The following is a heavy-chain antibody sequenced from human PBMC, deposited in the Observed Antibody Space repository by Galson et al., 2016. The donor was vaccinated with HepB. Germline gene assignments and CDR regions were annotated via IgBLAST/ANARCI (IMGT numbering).Heavy chain of an antibody. CDR1: GYTFTTSG. V-gene: IGHV1-18*01. J-gene: IGHJ4*02. CDR2: ISTHSGNA. CDR3: ARDVQYRFDS. D-gene: IGHD2/OR15-2a*01. Sequence: SVKVSCKASGYTFTTSGISWVRQAPGQGLEGMGWISTHSGNAKYAKKFQGGLTLTTDSSTTTAYMELRSLRFDDTALYYCARDVQYRFDSWGQGTLVTVSS.